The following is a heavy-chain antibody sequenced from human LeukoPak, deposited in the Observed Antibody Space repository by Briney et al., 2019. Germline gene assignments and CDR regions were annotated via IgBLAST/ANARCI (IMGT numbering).Heavy chain of an antibody. J-gene: IGHJ6*03. V-gene: IGHV3-48*04. CDR3: AAGGDYYYHMDV. Sequence: GGSLRLSCAASGFSFSSYGMNWVRQAPGKGLEWVSYISSSSTTIYYADSVKGRFTISRDNAKNSVYLQMNSLRAEDTAVYHCAAGGDYYYHMDVWGKGTTVTVSS. D-gene: IGHD3-10*01. CDR2: ISSSSTTI. CDR1: GFSFSSYG.